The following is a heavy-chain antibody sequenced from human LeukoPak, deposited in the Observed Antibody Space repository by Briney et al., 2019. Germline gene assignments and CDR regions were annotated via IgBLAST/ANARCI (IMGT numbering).Heavy chain of an antibody. J-gene: IGHJ4*02. V-gene: IGHV3-23*01. D-gene: IGHD3-22*01. CDR2: ITGSGGST. CDR1: GFTFSIHG. CDR3: ARDLSLIALTD. Sequence: GGSLRLSCAASGFTFSIHGMNWVRQGPEKGLEWVSGITGSGGSTYYADSVKGRFTISRDNSKNTVYLQMNSLRAEDTAVYYCARDLSLIALTDWGQGTLVTVSS.